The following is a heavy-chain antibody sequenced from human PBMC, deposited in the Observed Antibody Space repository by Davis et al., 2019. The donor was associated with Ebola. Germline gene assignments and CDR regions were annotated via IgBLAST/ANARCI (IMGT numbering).Heavy chain of an antibody. J-gene: IGHJ4*02. CDR2: ISGVGGST. D-gene: IGHD2-2*01. V-gene: IGHV3-23*01. CDR3: AREGKYRDESRTFDY. Sequence: GGSLRLSCAASGFTFSSYAMSWVRQAPGKGLEWVSGISGVGGSTYYADSVKGRFTISRDNSKNTLYLQMNSLRAEDTAVYYCAREGKYRDESRTFDYWGQGTLVTVSS. CDR1: GFTFSSYA.